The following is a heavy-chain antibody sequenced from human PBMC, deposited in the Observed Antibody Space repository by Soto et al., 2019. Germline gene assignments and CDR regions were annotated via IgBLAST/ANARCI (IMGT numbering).Heavy chain of an antibody. CDR3: ARRGTTVVALFYFDY. V-gene: IGHV4-39*01. Sequence: SETLSLTCTVSGGSLSSGTYYWGWIRQTPGKGLEWIGNIYYSGRTYYNPSLKSRVTLSVDTSKNQFSLKLSSVTAADTAVYYCARRGTTVVALFYFDYWGQGALVTVSS. CDR2: IYYSGRT. D-gene: IGHD4-17*01. J-gene: IGHJ4*02. CDR1: GGSLSSGTYY.